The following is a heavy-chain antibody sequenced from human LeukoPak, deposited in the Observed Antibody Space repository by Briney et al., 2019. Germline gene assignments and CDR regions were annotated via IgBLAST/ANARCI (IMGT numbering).Heavy chain of an antibody. V-gene: IGHV3-48*03. J-gene: IGHJ4*02. CDR1: GFTFRSYE. D-gene: IGHD3-22*01. CDR2: ITSSGSTI. Sequence: PGGSLTLSCAASGFTFRSYEMNWVRQAPGKGLEWVSYITSSGSTIYYADSVKGRFTISRDNAKNSLYLQMNSLRAEDTAVYYCARANYYDISGYDYWGQGTLVTVSS. CDR3: ARANYYDISGYDY.